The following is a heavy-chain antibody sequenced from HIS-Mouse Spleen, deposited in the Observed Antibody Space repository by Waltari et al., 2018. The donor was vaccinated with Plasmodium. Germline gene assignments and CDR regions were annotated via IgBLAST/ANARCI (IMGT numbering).Heavy chain of an antibody. Sequence: EVQLVESGGALVQPGGSLRLSCAASGFTFGSYWMSWVRQAPGKGLEWVANIKQDGSEKYYVDSVKGRFTISRDNAKNSLYLQMNSLRAEDTAVYYCASSWYWYFDLWGRGTLVTVSS. CDR1: GFTFGSYW. V-gene: IGHV3-7*01. J-gene: IGHJ2*01. D-gene: IGHD6-13*01. CDR2: IKQDGSEK. CDR3: ASSWYWYFDL.